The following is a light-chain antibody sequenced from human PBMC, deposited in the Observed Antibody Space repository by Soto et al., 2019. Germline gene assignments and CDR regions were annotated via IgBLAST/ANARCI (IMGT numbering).Light chain of an antibody. CDR2: LNSDGSH. V-gene: IGLV4-69*01. J-gene: IGLJ2*01. CDR1: SGHSSYA. CDR3: QTWGTGVV. Sequence: QSVLTQSPSASASLGASVKLTCTLSSGHSSYAIAWHQQQPEKGPRYLMKLNSDGSHSKGDGLPDRFSGSSSGAERYLTISSLQSEDEADYYCQTWGTGVVFGGGTKLTVL.